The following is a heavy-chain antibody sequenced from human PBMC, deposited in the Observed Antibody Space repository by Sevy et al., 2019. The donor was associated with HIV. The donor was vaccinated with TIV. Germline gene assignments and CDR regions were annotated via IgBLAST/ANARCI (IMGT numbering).Heavy chain of an antibody. CDR2: INHSGST. CDR3: ARGRRMAARPRGGYYFDY. J-gene: IGHJ4*02. D-gene: IGHD6-6*01. Sequence: SETLSLTCAVYGGSFSGYYWSWIRQPPGKGLEWIGEINHSGSTNYNPSLKSRVTISVDTSKNQFSLKLSSVTAADTAVYYCARGRRMAARPRGGYYFDYWGQGTLVTVSS. CDR1: GGSFSGYY. V-gene: IGHV4-34*01.